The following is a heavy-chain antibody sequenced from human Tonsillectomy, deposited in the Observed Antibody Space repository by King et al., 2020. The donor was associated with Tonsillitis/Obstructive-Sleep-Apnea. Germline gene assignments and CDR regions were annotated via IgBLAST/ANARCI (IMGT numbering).Heavy chain of an antibody. CDR1: GFPFSDYP. CDR2: ISSSTSYR. J-gene: IGHJ4*02. V-gene: IGHV3-11*05. CDR3: SRQGYPGGFEY. D-gene: IGHD3-16*02. Sequence: VQLVESGGGLVKPGGSLTLSCAASGFPFSDYPMSWIRQAPGKGLECVSYISSSTSYRSYADSVKGRFTISRDNAKNSLYLQMNSLRPEDTAVYYCSRQGYPGGFEYWGQGPLVTVSS.